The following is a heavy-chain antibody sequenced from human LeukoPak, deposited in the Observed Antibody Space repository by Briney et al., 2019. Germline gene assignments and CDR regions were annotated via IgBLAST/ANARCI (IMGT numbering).Heavy chain of an antibody. CDR3: ARHQLAYCGGDCYSVEAKHHTWFDP. D-gene: IGHD2-21*02. V-gene: IGHV4-59*08. CDR1: GGSISSYY. CDR2: IYYSGST. Sequence: SETLSLTCTVSGGSISSYYWSWIRQPPGKGLEWIGYIYYSGSTNYNPSLKSRVTISVDTSKNQFSLKLSSVTAADTAVYYCARHQLAYCGGDCYSVEAKHHTWFDPWGQGTLVTVSS. J-gene: IGHJ5*02.